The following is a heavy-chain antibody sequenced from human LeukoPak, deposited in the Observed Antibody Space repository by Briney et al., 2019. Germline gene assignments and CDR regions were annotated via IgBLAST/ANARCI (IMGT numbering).Heavy chain of an antibody. CDR1: GGSFSGYY. CDR2: IYYSGST. CDR3: ARDRYCSSTSCYPYYGMDV. J-gene: IGHJ6*02. Sequence: PSETLSLTCAVYGGSFSGYYWSWIRQPPGKGLEWIGYIYYSGSTNYNPSLKSRVTISVDTSKNQFSLKLSSVTAADTAVYYCARDRYCSSTSCYPYYGMDVWGQGTTVTVSS. V-gene: IGHV4-59*01. D-gene: IGHD2-2*01.